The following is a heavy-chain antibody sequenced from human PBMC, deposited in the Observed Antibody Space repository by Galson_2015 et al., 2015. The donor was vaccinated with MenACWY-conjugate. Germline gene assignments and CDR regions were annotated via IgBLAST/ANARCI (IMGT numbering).Heavy chain of an antibody. J-gene: IGHJ4*02. V-gene: IGHV1-46*01. CDR1: GYTFTTYY. CDR2: IDSLRGTV. Sequence: SVKVSCKASGYTFTTYYIHWVRQAPGQGLEWVGVIDSLRGTVKFPQTFQGRVTMTRDMSTSTVFMELRSLRSDDTALHYCARSRLNWTDPGPFDYWGQGTLVTVSS. CDR3: ARSRLNWTDPGPFDY. D-gene: IGHD1-1*01.